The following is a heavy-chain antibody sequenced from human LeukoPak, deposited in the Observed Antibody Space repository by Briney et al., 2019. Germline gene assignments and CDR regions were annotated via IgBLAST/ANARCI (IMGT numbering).Heavy chain of an antibody. J-gene: IGHJ4*02. CDR1: GYSISSGTY. V-gene: IGHV4-38-2*02. CDR2: IYHSGST. D-gene: IGHD2-15*01. CDR3: ARDAPTAYCIGGTCYFDY. Sequence: SETLSLTCTVSGYSISSGTYWDWIRQPPGKGLEWIGTIYHSGSTYYNPSLKSRVTIPVDTSKNQFSLKLSSVTAADTAVFYCARDAPTAYCIGGTCYFDYWGQGTLVTVSS.